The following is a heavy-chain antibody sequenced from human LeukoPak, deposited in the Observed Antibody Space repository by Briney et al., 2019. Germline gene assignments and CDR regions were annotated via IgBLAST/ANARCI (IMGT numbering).Heavy chain of an antibody. CDR1: GFTFSSYA. J-gene: IGHJ4*02. V-gene: IGHV3-23*01. CDR2: ISGSGDNT. CDR3: ARGRGGDYVPSRFDY. Sequence: GGSLRLSCAASGFTFSSYAMSWVRQAPGKGLEWVSAISGSGDNTYYADSVDGRFTVSRDNTKNTLYLQMNSLRAEDTALYYCARGRGGDYVPSRFDYWGQGTLVTVSP. D-gene: IGHD4-17*01.